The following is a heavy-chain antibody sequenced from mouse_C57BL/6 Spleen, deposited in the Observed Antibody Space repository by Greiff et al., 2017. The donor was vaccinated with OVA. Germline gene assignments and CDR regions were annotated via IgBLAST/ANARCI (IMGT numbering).Heavy chain of an antibody. J-gene: IGHJ4*01. CDR3: ARGDYAMDY. V-gene: IGHV3-1*01. CDR1: GYSITSGYD. Sequence: EVQLQQSGPGMVKPSQSLSLTCTVPGYSITSGYDWHWIRHFPGNKLEWMGYISYSGSTNYNPSLKSRISITHDTSKNHFFLKLNSVTTEDTATYYCARGDYAMDYWGQGTSVTVSS. CDR2: ISYSGST.